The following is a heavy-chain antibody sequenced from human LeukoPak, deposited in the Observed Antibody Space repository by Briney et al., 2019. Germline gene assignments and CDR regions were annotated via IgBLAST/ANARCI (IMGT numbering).Heavy chain of an antibody. CDR1: GGSISSSSYY. CDR3: ARLSGSGSYGGYFDY. V-gene: IGHV4-39*07. D-gene: IGHD3-10*01. CDR2: IYYSGST. Sequence: ASETLSLTCTVSGGSISSSSYYWGWICQPPGKGLEWIGSIYYSGSTYYNPSLKSRVTISVDTSKNQFSLKLSSVTAADTAVYYCARLSGSGSYGGYFDYWGQGTLVTVSS. J-gene: IGHJ4*02.